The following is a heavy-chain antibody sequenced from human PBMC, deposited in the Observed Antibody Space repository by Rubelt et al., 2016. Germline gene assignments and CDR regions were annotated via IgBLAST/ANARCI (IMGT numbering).Heavy chain of an antibody. CDR2: IYYTGST. CDR3: AGQEGYNKYLDGKYYYYYCMDV. Sequence: QVQLQESGPGLVKPSETLSLTCTVSGGSISRYYWSWIRQPPGKGLEWIGYIYYTGSTNYNPSLKSPVTISLDTSNNQFSLRLCTVTAAETALYYGAGQEGYNKYLDGKYYYYYCMDVWGKGTTVTVSS. V-gene: IGHV4-59*08. J-gene: IGHJ6*03. CDR1: GGSISRYY. D-gene: IGHD5-24*01.